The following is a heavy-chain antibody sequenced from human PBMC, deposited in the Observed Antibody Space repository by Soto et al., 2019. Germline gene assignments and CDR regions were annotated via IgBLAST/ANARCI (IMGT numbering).Heavy chain of an antibody. J-gene: IGHJ4*02. CDR3: ARDSRHQLLAFDY. CDR1: GGSISSGDYS. Sequence: SETLSLTFTVSGGSISSGDYSWSWIRQPPGKGLEWIGYIYYSGSTYYNPSLKSRVTVSVDTSKNQFSLKLSSVTAADTAVYYCARDSRHQLLAFDYWGQGTLVTVSS. CDR2: IYYSGST. V-gene: IGHV4-30-4*01. D-gene: IGHD2-2*01.